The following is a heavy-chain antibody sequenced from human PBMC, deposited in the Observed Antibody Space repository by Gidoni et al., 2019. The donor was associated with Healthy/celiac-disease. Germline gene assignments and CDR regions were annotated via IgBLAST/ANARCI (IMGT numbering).Heavy chain of an antibody. CDR1: GFTFSSYA. J-gene: IGHJ5*02. Sequence: QVQLVESGGGVVQPGRSLRLSCAASGFTFSSYAMHWVRQAPGKGLEWVAVISYDGSNKYYADSVKGRFTISRDNDKNTLYRQMNSLRAEDTAVYYCARGGLNPGYGVDWFDPWGQGTLVTVSS. D-gene: IGHD3-9*01. CDR2: ISYDGSNK. V-gene: IGHV3-30*01. CDR3: ARGGLNPGYGVDWFDP.